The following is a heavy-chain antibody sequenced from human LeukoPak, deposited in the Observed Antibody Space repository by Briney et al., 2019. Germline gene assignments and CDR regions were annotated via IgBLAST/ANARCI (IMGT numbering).Heavy chain of an antibody. CDR2: ISHSGGT. CDR3: ARRRKSNDN. J-gene: IGHJ4*02. D-gene: IGHD1-14*01. Sequence: SETLSLTCAVYGGSFSGYYWNWIRQPPGKGLEWIGEISHSGGTTYNPSLKSRVTISVDTSKTQFSLRLSSVTAADTAVYYCARRRKSNDNWGQGTLVTVSS. CDR1: GGSFSGYY. V-gene: IGHV4-34*01.